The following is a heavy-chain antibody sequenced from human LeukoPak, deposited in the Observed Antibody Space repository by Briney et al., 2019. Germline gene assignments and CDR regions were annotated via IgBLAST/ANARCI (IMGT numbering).Heavy chain of an antibody. CDR1: GYSFTSYW. V-gene: IGHV5-51*01. D-gene: IGHD1-26*01. Sequence: GESLKISCKGSGYSFTSYWIGWVRQMPGKGLEWMGIIYPDDSDTRYSPSFQGQVTISADKSITTAYQQWSSLKASDTAMYYCARRAGRGGLHAFDIWGQGTMVIVSA. J-gene: IGHJ3*02. CDR3: ARRAGRGGLHAFDI. CDR2: IYPDDSDT.